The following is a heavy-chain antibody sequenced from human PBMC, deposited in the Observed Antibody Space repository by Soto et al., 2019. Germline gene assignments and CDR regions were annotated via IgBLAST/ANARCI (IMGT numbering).Heavy chain of an antibody. CDR2: ISSSSSYI. CDR1: GFTFSSYS. J-gene: IGHJ6*02. Sequence: TGGSLRLSCAASGFTFSSYSMNWVRQAPGKGLEWVSSISSSSSYIYYADSVKGRFTISRDNAKNSLYLQMNSLRAEDTAVYYCAREPHDSTVYYYYGMDVWGQGTTVTVSS. CDR3: AREPHDSTVYYYYGMDV. D-gene: IGHD4-4*01. V-gene: IGHV3-21*01.